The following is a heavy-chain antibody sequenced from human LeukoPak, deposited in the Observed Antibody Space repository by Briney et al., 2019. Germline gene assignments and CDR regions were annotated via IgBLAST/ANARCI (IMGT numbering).Heavy chain of an antibody. J-gene: IGHJ4*02. CDR2: IKQDGSEK. CDR1: GFTFSSYW. Sequence: GGSLRLSCAASGFTFSSYWMSWVRQAPGKGLEWVANIKQDGSEKYYVDSVKGRFTISRDDAKNSLYLQMNSLRAEDTAVYYCAREGCSSTSCYTSGGQFDYWGQGTLVTISS. D-gene: IGHD2-2*02. V-gene: IGHV3-7*01. CDR3: AREGCSSTSCYTSGGQFDY.